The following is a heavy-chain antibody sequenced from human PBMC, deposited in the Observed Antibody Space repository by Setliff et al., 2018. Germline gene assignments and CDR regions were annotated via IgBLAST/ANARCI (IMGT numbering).Heavy chain of an antibody. CDR3: AKQGDPAFDY. Sequence: ASVKVSCKASGYTFTGYYIYWMRQAPGQGLEWVGWIDPKSGRTKYAVKFQGRVTMTRDTSSSTIYMEVNSLTSDDTAVYFCAKQGDPAFDYWGQGTQVTVSS. D-gene: IGHD3-16*01. CDR2: IDPKSGRT. V-gene: IGHV1-2*02. J-gene: IGHJ4*02. CDR1: GYTFTGYY.